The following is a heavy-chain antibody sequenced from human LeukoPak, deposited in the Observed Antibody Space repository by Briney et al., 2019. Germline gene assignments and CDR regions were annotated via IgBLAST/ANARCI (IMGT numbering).Heavy chain of an antibody. D-gene: IGHD5-24*01. CDR3: AREGEMATIKSETFDF. J-gene: IGHJ4*02. CDR1: GYTFTSYY. CDR2: INPSGGST. V-gene: IGHV1-46*01. Sequence: ASVKVSCKASGYTFTSYYMHWVRQAPGQGLEWMGIINPSGGSTSYAQKFQGRVTMTRDKSTSTVYMELSSLRSEDTAVYYCAREGEMATIKSETFDFWGQGTLVTVSS.